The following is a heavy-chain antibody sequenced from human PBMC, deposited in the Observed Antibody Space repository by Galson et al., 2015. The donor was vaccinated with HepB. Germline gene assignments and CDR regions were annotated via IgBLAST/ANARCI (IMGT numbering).Heavy chain of an antibody. V-gene: IGHV4-30-4*01. J-gene: IGHJ4*02. D-gene: IGHD6-13*01. CDR3: AGSSGWYEDRLDY. CDR1: GGSMSSGGNY. CDR2: IYYSGTT. Sequence: LSLTCAVSGGSMSSGGNYWTWIRQPPGKGLEWIGYIYYSGTTSYNPSLKSRVSISVDTSKNEISLHLSSVTAGDTAVYYCAGSSGWYEDRLDYWGQGTPVTVSS.